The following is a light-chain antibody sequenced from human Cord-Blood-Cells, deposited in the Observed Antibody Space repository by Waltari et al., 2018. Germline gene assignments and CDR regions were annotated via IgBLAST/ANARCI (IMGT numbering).Light chain of an antibody. V-gene: IGKV1-39*01. Sequence: DIQMTQSPSSLSASVGDRVTITCRASQSISSYLNWYQQKPGNAPKLLIDAASSLQSGVPSRFSGSGSGTDFPLTISSLQPEDFATYYCQQSYSTPWTFGQGTKVEIK. CDR2: AAS. CDR3: QQSYSTPWT. J-gene: IGKJ1*01. CDR1: QSISSY.